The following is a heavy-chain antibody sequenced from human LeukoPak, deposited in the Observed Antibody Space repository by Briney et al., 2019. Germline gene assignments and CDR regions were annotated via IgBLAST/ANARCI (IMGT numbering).Heavy chain of an antibody. CDR2: ISGSGGST. D-gene: IGHD3-22*01. V-gene: IGHV3-23*01. CDR3: ARDMRHYYDSSGYY. J-gene: IGHJ4*02. Sequence: GGSLRLSCAASGFTLSSHALSWVRQAPGKGLEWVSTISGSGGSTYYADSVKGRCTISRDNSKNTLYLQMNSLRAEDTAVYYCARDMRHYYDSSGYYWGQGTLVTVSS. CDR1: GFTLSSHA.